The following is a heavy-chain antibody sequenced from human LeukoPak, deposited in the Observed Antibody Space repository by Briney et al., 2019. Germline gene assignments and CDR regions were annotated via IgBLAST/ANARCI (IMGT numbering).Heavy chain of an antibody. Sequence: SETLSLTCTVSGGSMSSSSYYCGWVRQPPGKGLEWVGSIYYSGSTYYNPSLKSRVTISVDTSKNQFSLKLSSVTAADTAVYYCARLPTVTFFDYWGQGTLVTVSS. CDR3: ARLPTVTFFDY. CDR1: GGSMSSSSYY. V-gene: IGHV4-39*01. J-gene: IGHJ4*02. CDR2: IYYSGST. D-gene: IGHD4-17*01.